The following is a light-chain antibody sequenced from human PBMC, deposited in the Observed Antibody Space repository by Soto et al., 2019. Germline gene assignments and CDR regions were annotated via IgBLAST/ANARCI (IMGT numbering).Light chain of an antibody. CDR3: QQSYSTPHT. CDR1: PSISSY. CDR2: AAS. V-gene: IGKV1-39*01. J-gene: IGKJ2*01. Sequence: DIQMTQSPSSLSASVGDRVTITCRASPSISSYLNWYQQKPGKAPKLLIYAASSLQSGVPSRFSGSGSGTDFTLSISSLQTEDFATYYCQQSYSTPHTFGQGTKLEIK.